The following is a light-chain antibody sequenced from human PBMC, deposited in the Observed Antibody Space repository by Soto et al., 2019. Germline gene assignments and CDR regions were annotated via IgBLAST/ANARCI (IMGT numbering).Light chain of an antibody. Sequence: DVVLTQSPLSLPVTLGQPASISCRSSQSLVYNDGNIYLNWFQQRPGQSPRRLIYKVSNRDSGVPDRFSGSGSGTDFTLQISRVEAEDVGVYYCMQGAHWPRTFGQGTKVDIK. CDR1: QSLVYNDGNIY. J-gene: IGKJ1*01. CDR3: MQGAHWPRT. V-gene: IGKV2-30*01. CDR2: KVS.